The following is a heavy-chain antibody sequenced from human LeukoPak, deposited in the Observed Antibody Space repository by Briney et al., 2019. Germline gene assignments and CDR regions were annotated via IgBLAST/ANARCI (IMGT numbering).Heavy chain of an antibody. D-gene: IGHD5-24*01. CDR3: ARSSGWLHFDY. CDR1: GFTVSSNY. V-gene: IGHV3-66*01. J-gene: IGHJ4*02. Sequence: GGSLRLSCAASGFTVSSNYMSWVRLAPGKGLEWVSVIYSGGSTYYADSVKGRFTISRDNSKNALYLQMNSLRAEDTAVYYCARSSGWLHFDYWGQGTLVTVSS. CDR2: IYSGGST.